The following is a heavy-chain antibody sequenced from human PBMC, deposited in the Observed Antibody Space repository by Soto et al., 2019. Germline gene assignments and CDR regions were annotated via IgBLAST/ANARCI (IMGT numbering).Heavy chain of an antibody. CDR1: GGSISSYY. CDR3: AREVRGVVNYYSYYMDV. CDR2: IYYSGST. J-gene: IGHJ6*03. V-gene: IGHV4-59*12. D-gene: IGHD3-10*01. Sequence: SETLSLTCTVSGGSISSYYWSWIRQPPGKGLEWIGYIYYSGSTNYNPSLKSRVTISIDTSKNQFSLKLGSVTAADTAVYYCAREVRGVVNYYSYYMDVWARGTTVTVSS.